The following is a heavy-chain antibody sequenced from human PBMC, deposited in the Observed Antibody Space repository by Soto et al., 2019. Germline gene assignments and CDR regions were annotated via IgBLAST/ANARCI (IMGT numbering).Heavy chain of an antibody. CDR2: ISISKGTT. CDR3: DRIGYIGNFGLDV. CDR1: GYTFLNDD. J-gene: IGHJ6*02. Sequence: QVQLVQSGAEVKRPGASVKVSCQASGYTFLNDDVAWVRLAPGQGLEWMGRISISKGTTYYQQSLQGRVTMTTDTATTTTYMEVRRLRSADTAVYYCDRIGYIGNFGLDVWGQGTTGTVSS. D-gene: IGHD5-12*01. V-gene: IGHV1-18*01.